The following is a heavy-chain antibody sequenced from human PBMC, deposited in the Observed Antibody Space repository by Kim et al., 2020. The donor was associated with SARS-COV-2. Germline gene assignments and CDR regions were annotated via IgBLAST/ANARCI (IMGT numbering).Heavy chain of an antibody. CDR3: ARSRQDSSTLGY. J-gene: IGHJ4*02. V-gene: IGHV4-34*01. D-gene: IGHD6-19*01. Sequence: NYNPSLKSRVTISVDTSKNQFSLKLSSVTAADTAVYYCARSRQDSSTLGYWGQGTLVTVSS.